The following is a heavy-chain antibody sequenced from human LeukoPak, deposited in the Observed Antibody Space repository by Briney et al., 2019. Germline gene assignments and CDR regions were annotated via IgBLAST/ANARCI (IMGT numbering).Heavy chain of an antibody. CDR2: ISWNSGSI. J-gene: IGHJ4*02. Sequence: GGSLRLSCAASGFTFDDYAMHWVRQAPGKGLEWVSGISWNSGSIGYADSVKGRFTISRDNAKNSLYLQMNSLRAEDTALYYCAKDLGATPGYYFDYWGQGTRVTVSS. CDR1: GFTFDDYA. D-gene: IGHD1-26*01. V-gene: IGHV3-9*01. CDR3: AKDLGATPGYYFDY.